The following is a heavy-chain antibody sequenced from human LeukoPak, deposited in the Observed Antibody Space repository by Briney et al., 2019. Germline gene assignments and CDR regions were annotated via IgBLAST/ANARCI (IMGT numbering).Heavy chain of an antibody. J-gene: IGHJ4*02. Sequence: GRSLRLSCAASGFTFSSHGFYWVRQAPGKGLEWVALIWYDGSNKYYTDSVKGRFTISRDDSKNTLYLQMNSLRDDDTAVYYCARDISRGSLDCWGQGTLVTVSS. CDR1: GFTFSSHG. CDR3: ARDISRGSLDC. V-gene: IGHV3-33*01. CDR2: IWYDGSNK. D-gene: IGHD3-10*01.